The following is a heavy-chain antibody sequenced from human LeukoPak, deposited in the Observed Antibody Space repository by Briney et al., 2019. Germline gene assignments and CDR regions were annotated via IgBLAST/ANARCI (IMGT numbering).Heavy chain of an antibody. CDR3: ARESLAYSSSQTDAFDI. CDR1: GFTFSSYS. J-gene: IGHJ3*02. Sequence: PGGSLRLSCAASGFTFSSYSMNWVRQAPGKGLKWVSSISSSSSYIYYADSVKGRFTISRDNAKNSLYLQMNSLRAEDTAVYYCARESLAYSSSQTDAFDIWGQGTMVTVSS. V-gene: IGHV3-21*01. CDR2: ISSSSSYI. D-gene: IGHD6-13*01.